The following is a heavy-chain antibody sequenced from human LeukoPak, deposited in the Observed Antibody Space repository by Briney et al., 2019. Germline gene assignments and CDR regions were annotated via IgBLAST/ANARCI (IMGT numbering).Heavy chain of an antibody. Sequence: GGSLRLSCAASGFTFSSYAMNWVRQAPGKGLEWVAVISYDGSNKYYADSVKGRFTISRDNSKNTLYLQMNSLRAEDTAVYYCASNPGYSSSWEEYYFDYWGQGTLVTVSS. CDR1: GFTFSSYA. J-gene: IGHJ4*02. D-gene: IGHD6-13*01. CDR2: ISYDGSNK. V-gene: IGHV3-30-3*01. CDR3: ASNPGYSSSWEEYYFDY.